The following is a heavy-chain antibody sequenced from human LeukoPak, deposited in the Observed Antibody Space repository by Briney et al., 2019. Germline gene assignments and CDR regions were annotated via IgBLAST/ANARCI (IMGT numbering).Heavy chain of an antibody. CDR2: INHSGST. CDR3: ARGRGDLVVVPAVLPNGMDV. J-gene: IGHJ6*02. V-gene: IGHV4-34*01. CDR1: TGSFSGYY. D-gene: IGHD2-2*01. Sequence: PSETLSLTCAVDTGSFSGYYWSWVRQPPGKGLEWIGEINHSGSTNYNPSLKSRVTISVDTSKNQFSLKPRTVTAAETGVHSTARGRGDLVVVPAVLPNGMDVWGQGTTVTVSS.